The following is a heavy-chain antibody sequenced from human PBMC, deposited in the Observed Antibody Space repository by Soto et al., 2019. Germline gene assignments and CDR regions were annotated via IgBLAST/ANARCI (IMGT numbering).Heavy chain of an antibody. CDR1: GYSFTSYW. CDR2: IDPSDSYT. J-gene: IGHJ6*02. V-gene: IGHV5-10-1*01. CDR3: ARQGGIAAATINYYYYYGMDV. Sequence: GESLKISCKGSGYSFTSYWISWVRQMPGKGLEWMGRIDPSDSYTNYSPSFQGHVTISADKSISTAYLQWSSLKASDTAVYYCARQGGIAAATINYYYYYGMDVWGQGTTVTVSS. D-gene: IGHD6-13*01.